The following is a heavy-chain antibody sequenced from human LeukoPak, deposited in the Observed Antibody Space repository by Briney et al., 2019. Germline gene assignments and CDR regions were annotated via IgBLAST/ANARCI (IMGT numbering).Heavy chain of an antibody. CDR1: GFTFSSYG. D-gene: IGHD1-26*01. CDR2: ISYDGSNK. V-gene: IGHV3-30*18. Sequence: GGSLRLSCAASGFTFSSYGMHWVRQAPGKALEWVAVISYDGSNKYYADSVKGRFTISRDNSKNTLYLQMNSLRAEDTAVYYCAKDPPVGSYPDYWGQGTLVTVSS. CDR3: AKDPPVGSYPDY. J-gene: IGHJ4*02.